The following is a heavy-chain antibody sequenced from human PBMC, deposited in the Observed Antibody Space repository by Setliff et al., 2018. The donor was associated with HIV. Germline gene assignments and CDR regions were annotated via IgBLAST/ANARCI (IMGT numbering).Heavy chain of an antibody. CDR1: GFTFSSYW. CDR3: ARIVLYYHYYYMDV. CDR2: IKQDGSEK. D-gene: IGHD2-15*01. J-gene: IGHJ6*03. V-gene: IGHV3-7*01. Sequence: GGSLRLSCAASGFTFSSYWMSWVRQAPGKGLEWVANIKQDGSEKYYVDSVKGRFTISRDNANDSLHLQMSSPRAEDTAVYYCARIVLYYHYYYMDVWGKGTTVTVSS.